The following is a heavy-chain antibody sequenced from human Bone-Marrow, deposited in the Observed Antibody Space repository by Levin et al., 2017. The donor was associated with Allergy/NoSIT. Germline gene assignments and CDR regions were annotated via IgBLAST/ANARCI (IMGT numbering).Heavy chain of an antibody. CDR3: ARVYYDSSGYYYFDY. V-gene: IGHV4-34*01. CDR2: INHSGST. J-gene: IGHJ4*02. Sequence: SSETLSLTCAVYGGSFSGYYWSWIRQPPGKGLEWIGEINHSGSTNYNPSLKSRVTISVDTSKNQFSLKLSSVTAADTAVYYCARVYYDSSGYYYFDYWGQGTLVTVSS. CDR1: GGSFSGYY. D-gene: IGHD3-22*01.